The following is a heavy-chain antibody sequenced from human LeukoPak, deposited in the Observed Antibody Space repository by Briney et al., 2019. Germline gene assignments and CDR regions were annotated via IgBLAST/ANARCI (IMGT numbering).Heavy chain of an antibody. D-gene: IGHD6-13*01. CDR1: GFTVSSNY. Sequence: GGSLRLSCAASGFTVSSNYMSWVRQAPGKGLEWVSVIYGGGTTYYADSVKGRFTISRDNFKHTLFLQMNSLRAEDTAVYYCARGPGYISGWYYFDYWGQGTLVTVS. CDR3: ARGPGYISGWYYFDY. J-gene: IGHJ4*02. V-gene: IGHV3-53*01. CDR2: IYGGGTT.